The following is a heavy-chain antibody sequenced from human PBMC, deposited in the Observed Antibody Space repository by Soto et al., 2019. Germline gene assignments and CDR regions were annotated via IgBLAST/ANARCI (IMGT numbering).Heavy chain of an antibody. CDR2: IIPIFGTA. CDR1: GGTFSSYA. D-gene: IGHD3-3*01. CDR3: ARWDTYYDFWSGYSDYYYYGMDV. V-gene: IGHV1-69*06. J-gene: IGHJ6*02. Sequence: SVKVSCKASGGTFSSYAISWVRQAPGQGLEWMGGIIPIFGTANYAQKFQGRVTITADKSTGTAYMELSSLRSEDTAVYYCARWDTYYDFWSGYSDYYYYGMDVWGQGTTVTVSS.